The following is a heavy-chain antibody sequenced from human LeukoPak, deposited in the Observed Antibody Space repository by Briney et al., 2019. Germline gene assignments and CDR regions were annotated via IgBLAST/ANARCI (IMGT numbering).Heavy chain of an antibody. Sequence: NSSETLSLTCTVSGGSISSYYWSWIRQPPGKGLEWIGYIYYSGSTNYNPSLKSRVTISVDTSKNQFSLKLSSVTAADTAVYYCARDSSWHKFDYWGQGTLVTVSS. V-gene: IGHV4-59*01. CDR3: ARDSSWHKFDY. J-gene: IGHJ4*02. CDR2: IYYSGST. CDR1: GGSISSYY. D-gene: IGHD6-13*01.